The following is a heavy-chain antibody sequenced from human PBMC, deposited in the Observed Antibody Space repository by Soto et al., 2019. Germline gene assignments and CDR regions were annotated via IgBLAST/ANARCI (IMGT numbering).Heavy chain of an antibody. V-gene: IGHV1-46*01. CDR3: ARDLSSSTSCYGF. CDR2: INPSGGST. D-gene: IGHD2-2*01. CDR1: GYTFTSYY. J-gene: IGHJ4*02. Sequence: ASVKVSCKASGYTFTSYYMHWVRQAPGQGLEWMGIINPSGGSTSYAQKFQGRVTMTRDTSTSTVYMELSSLRSEDSAVYCCARDLSSSTSCYGFWGQGTLVTVSS.